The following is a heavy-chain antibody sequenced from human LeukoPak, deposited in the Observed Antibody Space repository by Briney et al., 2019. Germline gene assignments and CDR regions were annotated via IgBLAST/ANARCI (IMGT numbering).Heavy chain of an antibody. D-gene: IGHD2-2*01. J-gene: IGHJ4*02. CDR2: ISSSGSTI. Sequence: GGSLRLSCAAPGFTFSSYEMNWVRQAPGKGLEWVSYISSSGSTIYYADSVKGRFTISRDNAKNSLYLQMNSLRAEDTAVYYCARDHSRSYAHDYWGQGTLVTVSS. V-gene: IGHV3-48*03. CDR3: ARDHSRSYAHDY. CDR1: GFTFSSYE.